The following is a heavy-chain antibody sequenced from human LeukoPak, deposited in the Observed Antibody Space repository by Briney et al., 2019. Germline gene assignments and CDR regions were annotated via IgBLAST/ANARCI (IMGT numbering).Heavy chain of an antibody. Sequence: SGTLSLTCAVSGGSISSSNWWSWVRQPPGKGLEWIGEIYHSGSTNYNPSLKSRVTISVDTSKNQFSLKLSSVTAADTAVYYCARRGVVGAPGIDYWGQGTLVTVSS. J-gene: IGHJ4*02. CDR2: IYHSGST. CDR1: GGSISSSNW. CDR3: ARRGVVGAPGIDY. V-gene: IGHV4-4*02. D-gene: IGHD1-26*01.